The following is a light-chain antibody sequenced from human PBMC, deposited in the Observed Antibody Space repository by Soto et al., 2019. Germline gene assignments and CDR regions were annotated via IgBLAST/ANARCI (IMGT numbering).Light chain of an antibody. Sequence: PGERPTLSCRASQSVSSDLAWYQQKPGQAPRLLIYEASNRATGIPARFSGSGSGTDFTLTISSLEPEDSAVYYCQHRTNWPWTFGQGTKVEIK. CDR3: QHRTNWPWT. CDR1: QSVSSD. CDR2: EAS. V-gene: IGKV3-11*01. J-gene: IGKJ1*01.